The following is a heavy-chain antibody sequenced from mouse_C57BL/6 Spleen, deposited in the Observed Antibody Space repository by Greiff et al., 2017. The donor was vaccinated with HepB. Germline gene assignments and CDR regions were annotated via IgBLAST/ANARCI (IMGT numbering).Heavy chain of an antibody. Sequence: QVQLKESGPGLVQPSQSLSITCTVSGFSLTSYGVHWVRQSPGKGLEWLGVIWRGGSTDYNAAFMSRLSITKDNSKSQVFFTMNSLQADDTAIYYCAKNYYGSSYWYFDVWGTGTTVTVSS. CDR1: GFSLTSYG. CDR3: AKNYYGSSYWYFDV. J-gene: IGHJ1*03. CDR2: IWRGGST. V-gene: IGHV2-5*01. D-gene: IGHD1-1*01.